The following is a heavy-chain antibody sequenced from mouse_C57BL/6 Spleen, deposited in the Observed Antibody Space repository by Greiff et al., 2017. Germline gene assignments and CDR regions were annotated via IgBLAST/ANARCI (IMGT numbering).Heavy chain of an antibody. CDR1: GFNIKDDY. CDR2: IDPENGDT. J-gene: IGHJ2*01. CDR3: TPLSQTRRYFDY. V-gene: IGHV14-4*01. Sequence: VQLQQSGAELVRPGASVKLSCTASGFNIKDDYMHWVKQRPEQGLEWIGWIDPENGDTEYASKFQGKATITADTSSNTAYLQLSSLTSEDTAVYYCTPLSQTRRYFDYWGQGTTLTVSS.